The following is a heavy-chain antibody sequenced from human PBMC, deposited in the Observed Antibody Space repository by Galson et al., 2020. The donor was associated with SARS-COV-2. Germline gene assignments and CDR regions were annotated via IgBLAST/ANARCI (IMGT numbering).Heavy chain of an antibody. CDR3: ARNTRGMDV. CDR1: GGSISSYY. V-gene: IGHV4-59*01. CDR2: IYNIGST. Sequence: SETLSLTCTVSGGSISSYYWSWLRQPPGKGLEWIGYIYNIGSTNYNPSLKSRVTISVDTSKNQFSLKLSSVTAADTAVYYCARNTRGMDVWGQGTAVTVSS. J-gene: IGHJ6*02.